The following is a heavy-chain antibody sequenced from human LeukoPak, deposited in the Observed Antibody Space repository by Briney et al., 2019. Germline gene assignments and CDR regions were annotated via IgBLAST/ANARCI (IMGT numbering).Heavy chain of an antibody. Sequence: GGSLRLSCAVSGFSFTNYWMHWVRQDPGKGLVWVSYISSDGSVTKYADSVEGRFTISRDNAVNTLYLQMNSLRVEVTAVYYCVRGSLRLPRSTPDYWGQGTLVTVSS. D-gene: IGHD2-21*02. CDR3: VRGSLRLPRSTPDY. CDR2: ISSDGSVT. CDR1: GFSFTNYW. V-gene: IGHV3-74*03. J-gene: IGHJ4*02.